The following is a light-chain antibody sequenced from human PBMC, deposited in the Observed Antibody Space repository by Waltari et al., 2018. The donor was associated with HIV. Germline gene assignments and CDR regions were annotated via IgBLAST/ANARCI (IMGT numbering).Light chain of an antibody. CDR2: EVS. Sequence: QSALTQPASVSGSPGQSITISCTGTISDIGSYNLVSWYQQYPGRAPKLIIYEVSKRPSGVSDRFSVSKSGNRASLTVAGLKVEDEADYYCCSYAGGRVFVLFGGGTRLTV. CDR3: CSYAGGRVFVL. V-gene: IGLV2-23*02. J-gene: IGLJ2*01. CDR1: ISDIGSYNL.